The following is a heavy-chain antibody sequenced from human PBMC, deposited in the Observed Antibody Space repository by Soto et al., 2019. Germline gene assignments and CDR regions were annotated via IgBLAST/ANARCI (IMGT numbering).Heavy chain of an antibody. CDR3: ASLYDRSCYYYASHDY. J-gene: IGHJ4*02. Sequence: QVQLVQSRAEVKKPGSSVKVSCKASGGTFSSYAISWVLQAPGQGLEWMGGIIPIFGTADYAQKFQGRVTITADESKSTAYMELSSLRSEDTAVYYCASLYDRSCYYYASHDYWGQGTLVTVSS. CDR2: IIPIFGTA. V-gene: IGHV1-69*01. CDR1: GGTFSSYA. D-gene: IGHD3-22*01.